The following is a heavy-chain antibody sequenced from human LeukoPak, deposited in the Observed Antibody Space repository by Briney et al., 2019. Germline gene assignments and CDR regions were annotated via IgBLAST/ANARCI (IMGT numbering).Heavy chain of an antibody. J-gene: IGHJ5*02. Sequence: GASVKVSCKASGYTFTSYYMHWVRQAPGQGLEWMGIINPSGGSTSYAQKFQGRVTMTRNTSISTAYMELSSLRSEDTAVYYCARGQPHYDISPNWFDPWGQGTLVTVSS. V-gene: IGHV1-46*01. CDR3: ARGQPHYDISPNWFDP. CDR2: INPSGGST. CDR1: GYTFTSYY. D-gene: IGHD3-9*01.